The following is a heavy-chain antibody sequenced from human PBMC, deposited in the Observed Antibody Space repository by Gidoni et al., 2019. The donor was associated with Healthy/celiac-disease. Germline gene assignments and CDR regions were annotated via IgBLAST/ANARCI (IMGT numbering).Heavy chain of an antibody. CDR2: IYYSGST. Sequence: QLQLQESGPGLVKPSETLSLTCTVSGGSISSSSYYWGWIRQPPGKGLEWIGSIYYSGSTYYNPALKSRVTISVDTSKNQCSLKLSSVTAADTAVYYCARQGLYIVATMVDYWGQGTLVTVSS. J-gene: IGHJ4*02. D-gene: IGHD5-12*01. CDR3: ARQGLYIVATMVDY. V-gene: IGHV4-39*01. CDR1: GGSISSSSYY.